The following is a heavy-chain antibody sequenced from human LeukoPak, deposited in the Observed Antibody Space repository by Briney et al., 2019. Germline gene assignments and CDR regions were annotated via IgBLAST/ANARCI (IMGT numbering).Heavy chain of an antibody. CDR1: GFTFSNYW. J-gene: IGHJ4*02. CDR2: INTDGSST. CDR3: AREGSLGQQLPPDY. Sequence: GGSLRLSCVVSGFTFSNYWMHWVRQAPGKGLVWVPRINTDGSSTSYADSVKGRFTISRDNAKNTHYLQMNSLRAEDTAVYYCAREGSLGQQLPPDYWGQGTLVTVSS. V-gene: IGHV3-74*01. D-gene: IGHD6-13*01.